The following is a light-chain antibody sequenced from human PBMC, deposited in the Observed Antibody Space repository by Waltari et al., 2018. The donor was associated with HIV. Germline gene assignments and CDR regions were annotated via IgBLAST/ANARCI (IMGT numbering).Light chain of an antibody. CDR2: EDN. V-gene: IGLV6-57*01. J-gene: IGLJ2*01. CDR3: QSYVNNDVV. Sequence: FVLTQPHSVSESPGKTVTISCTRNSGNIATNYVQWYKQRPGSSPTPVIYEDNQRPLGVPERLSVSIDSSSNSAALTIFGLETDDEADYYCQSYVNNDVVFGGGTRLTVL. CDR1: SGNIATNY.